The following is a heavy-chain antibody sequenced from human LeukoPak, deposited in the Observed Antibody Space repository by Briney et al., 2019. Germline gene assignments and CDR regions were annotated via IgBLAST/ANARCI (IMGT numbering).Heavy chain of an antibody. J-gene: IGHJ6*03. V-gene: IGHV1-18*01. CDR2: ISAYNGNT. D-gene: IGHD3-10*01. Sequence: ASVKVSCKASGYTFTSYGISWVRQAPGQGPEWMGWISAYNGNTNYAQKLQGRVTMTTDTSTSTAYMELRSLRSDDTAVYYCARVVVRAYYYYMDVWGKGTTVTISS. CDR3: ARVVVRAYYYYMDV. CDR1: GYTFTSYG.